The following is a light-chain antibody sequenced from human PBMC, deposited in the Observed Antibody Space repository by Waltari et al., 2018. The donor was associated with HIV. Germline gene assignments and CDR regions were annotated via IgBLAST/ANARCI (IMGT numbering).Light chain of an antibody. CDR3: MQGTHWPPFT. CDR1: ERLAYRDGYTY. CDR2: KVS. Sequence: VAMTQSPLSLSVTLGQPASIPCNSSERLAYRDGYTYLHWFQQRPGQSQRRLFYKVSSRDSGVPDRFSGSGSGTEFTLKISRVEAEDVGIYYCMQGTHWPPFTFGPGTKVEIK. V-gene: IGKV2-30*01. J-gene: IGKJ3*01.